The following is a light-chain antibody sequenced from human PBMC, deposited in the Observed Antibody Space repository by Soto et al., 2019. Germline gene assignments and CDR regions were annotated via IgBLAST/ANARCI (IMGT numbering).Light chain of an antibody. CDR3: SSFAGSNNLV. CDR2: EVS. Sequence: QSALTQPPSASGSPGQSVTISCTGTSSDVGGYNYVSWYQQHPGKAPKLMISEVSKRPSGVPDRFSGSKSGNTASPTVSGLQAEDEADYYCSSFAGSNNLVFGGGTKVTVL. CDR1: SSDVGGYNY. V-gene: IGLV2-8*01. J-gene: IGLJ2*01.